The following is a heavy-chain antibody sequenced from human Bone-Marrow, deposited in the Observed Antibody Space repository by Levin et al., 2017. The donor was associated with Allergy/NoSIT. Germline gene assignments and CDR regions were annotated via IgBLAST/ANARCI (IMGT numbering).Heavy chain of an antibody. Sequence: GGSLRLSCTASGFTLGDDAMSWVRQAPGKGLEWVSFIRSTAYGGTTEYAASVKGRFIISRDESKSIAYLEMNSLKTEDTAVYYCIRGRGSTSMYDSWGQGTLVTVSS. J-gene: IGHJ5*02. CDR1: GFTLGDDA. CDR3: IRGRGSTSMYDS. CDR2: IRSTAYGGTT. V-gene: IGHV3-49*04. D-gene: IGHD2-2*01.